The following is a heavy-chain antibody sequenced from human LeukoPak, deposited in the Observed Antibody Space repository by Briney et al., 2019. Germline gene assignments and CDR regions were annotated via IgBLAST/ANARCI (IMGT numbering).Heavy chain of an antibody. CDR1: GGSISSYY. CDR3: ARRAAAGTSSGWKYYYYMDV. Sequence: SETLSLTCTVSGGSISSYYWSWIRQPPAKGLEWIGYIYYSGSTNYNPSLKSRVTISVDTSKNQFSLKLSSVTAADTAVYYCARRAAAGTSSGWKYYYYMDVWGKGTTVTVSS. J-gene: IGHJ6*03. V-gene: IGHV4-59*01. D-gene: IGHD6-13*01. CDR2: IYYSGST.